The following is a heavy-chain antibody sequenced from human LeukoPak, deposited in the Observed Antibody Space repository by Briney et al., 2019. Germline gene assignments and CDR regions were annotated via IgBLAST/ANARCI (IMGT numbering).Heavy chain of an antibody. CDR3: AKALEQETVIALDS. CDR1: GFTFSDYI. V-gene: IGHV3-72*01. Sequence: GGSLRLSCAASGFTFSDYILDWVRQAPGKGLEWVGRIRRKGQSYTTEYAASVKGRFTISRDDSKNSLYLHMNSLRAEDTSIYFCAKALEQETVIALDSWGQGTLVTVSS. J-gene: IGHJ4*02. D-gene: IGHD6-13*01. CDR2: IRRKGQSYTT.